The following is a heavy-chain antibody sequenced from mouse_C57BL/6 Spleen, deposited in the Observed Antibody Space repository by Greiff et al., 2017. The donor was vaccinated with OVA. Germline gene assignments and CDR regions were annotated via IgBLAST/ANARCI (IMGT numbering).Heavy chain of an antibody. CDR2: INPSDGGT. CDR3: AGVYTGSSYLDY. J-gene: IGHJ2*01. V-gene: IGHV1-53*01. D-gene: IGHD1-1*01. Sequence: QVQLQQPGTELVKPGASVKLSCKASGYTFTSYWMPWVKQRPGQGLEWIGNINPSDGGTNYNEKFKSKATLTVDKSSSTAYMQLNSLTSEDSAVHYCAGVYTGSSYLDYWGQGTTLTVSS. CDR1: GYTFTSYW.